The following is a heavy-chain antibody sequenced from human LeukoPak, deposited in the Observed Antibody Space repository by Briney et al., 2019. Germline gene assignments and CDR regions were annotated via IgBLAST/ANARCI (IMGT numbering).Heavy chain of an antibody. J-gene: IGHJ4*02. Sequence: PGGSLRLSCAASGFTFSDYYMSWIRQAPGKGLEWVSYISPSGTTIYYADSVKGRFTISRDNAKISLYLQMNTLRAEDTAVYHCARRGAVAEFWGQGTLVTVSS. CDR3: ARRGAVAEF. CDR2: ISPSGTTI. D-gene: IGHD6-19*01. CDR1: GFTFSDYY. V-gene: IGHV3-11*01.